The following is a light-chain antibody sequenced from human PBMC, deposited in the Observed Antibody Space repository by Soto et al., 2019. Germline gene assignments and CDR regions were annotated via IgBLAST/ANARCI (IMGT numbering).Light chain of an antibody. CDR2: DAS. V-gene: IGKV1-5*01. Sequence: IQMTRSPSTLAASVGARVTIPCRASQSISSWLAWYQQKPGKAPKLLIYDASSLESGVPSRFSGSGSGTEFTLTISSLHPEEFATYDCQPYNSWWPFGQGTKVDIK. CDR3: QPYNSWWP. J-gene: IGKJ1*01. CDR1: QSISSW.